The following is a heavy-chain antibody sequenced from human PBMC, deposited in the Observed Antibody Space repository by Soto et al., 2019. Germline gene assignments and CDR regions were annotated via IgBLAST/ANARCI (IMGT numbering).Heavy chain of an antibody. J-gene: IGHJ6*02. D-gene: IGHD2-2*02. Sequence: EVQLVESGGGLVQPGGSLRLSCAASGFTFRSYEMNWVRQAPGKGLEWVSYISSSGSTIYYADSVKGRFTISRDNAKKALYLQMNSLGAEDTAVYYCAREMEGHCSSTSWYTGGMDVWGHGTTVTVSS. CDR2: ISSSGSTI. CDR1: GFTFRSYE. CDR3: AREMEGHCSSTSWYTGGMDV. V-gene: IGHV3-48*03.